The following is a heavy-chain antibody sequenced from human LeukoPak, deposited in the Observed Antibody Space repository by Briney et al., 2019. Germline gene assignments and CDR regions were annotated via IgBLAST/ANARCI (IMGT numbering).Heavy chain of an antibody. CDR1: GFTFSSYE. CDR3: ASAHSSGLGY. D-gene: IGHD6-19*01. J-gene: IGHJ4*02. CDR2: ISSSGSTI. V-gene: IGHV3-48*03. Sequence: PGGSLRLSCAASGFTFSSYEMNWVRPAPGKGLEWVSYISSSGSTIYYADSVKGRFTISRDNAKNSLYLQMNSLRAEDTAVYYCASAHSSGLGYWGQGTLVTVSS.